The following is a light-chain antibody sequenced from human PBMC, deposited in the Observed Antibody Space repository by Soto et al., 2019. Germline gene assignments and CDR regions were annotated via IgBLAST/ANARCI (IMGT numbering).Light chain of an antibody. CDR3: QHYVRYSRT. J-gene: IGKJ1*01. V-gene: IGKV1-5*01. Sequence: DIQMTQSPSTLSASVGDRVTVTCRASQSINSWLAWYQQKPGKAPKLLIYDASSLQSGVPSRFTGSGFGTEFTLTICSLQPDDFATYYCQHYVRYSRTFGEGTKVDI. CDR1: QSINSW. CDR2: DAS.